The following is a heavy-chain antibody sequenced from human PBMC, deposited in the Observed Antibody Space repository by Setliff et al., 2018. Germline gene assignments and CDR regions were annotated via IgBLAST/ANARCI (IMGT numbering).Heavy chain of an antibody. CDR3: TRRSANSSAD. V-gene: IGHV3-23*01. CDR1: GFTFSSYA. CDR2: ISGSGGST. J-gene: IGHJ4*02. D-gene: IGHD6-19*01. Sequence: GGSLRLSCAASGFTFSSYAMSWVRQAPGKGLEWVSAISGSGGSTYYADSVKGRFTISRDNSKNTLSLQMNSLRTEDTAVYYCTRRSANSSADWGQGTLVTVSS.